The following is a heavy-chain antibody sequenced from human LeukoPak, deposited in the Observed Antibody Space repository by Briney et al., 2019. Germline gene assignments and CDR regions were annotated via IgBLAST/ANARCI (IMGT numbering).Heavy chain of an antibody. D-gene: IGHD3-10*01. J-gene: IGHJ5*02. V-gene: IGHV4-59*01. Sequence: PSETLSLTCTVSDGSINGYYWSWIRQSPGKGLESLGYIHYTGSTNYNPSLKSRVTISVETSKNQFSLKLKSVTAADTAVYYCARGGYYGSGNDFRFDPWGQGTLVTVSS. CDR1: DGSINGYY. CDR3: ARGGYYGSGNDFRFDP. CDR2: IHYTGST.